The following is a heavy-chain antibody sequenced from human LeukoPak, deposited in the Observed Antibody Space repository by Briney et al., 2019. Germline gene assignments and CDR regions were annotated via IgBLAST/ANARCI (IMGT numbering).Heavy chain of an antibody. Sequence: GESLKISCKGSGYTFTAYWIGWVRQMPGKGLEWMGIIYPGHSDIEYSPSFQGHVTISADTSTTTAYLQWSGLKASDTAMYFCARRIHGGTIDSWGQGTLVTVSS. V-gene: IGHV5-51*01. D-gene: IGHD4-23*01. J-gene: IGHJ4*02. CDR2: IYPGHSDI. CDR3: ARRIHGGTIDS. CDR1: GYTFTAYW.